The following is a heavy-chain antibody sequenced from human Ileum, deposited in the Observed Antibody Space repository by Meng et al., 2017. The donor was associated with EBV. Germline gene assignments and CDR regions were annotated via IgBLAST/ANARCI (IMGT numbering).Heavy chain of an antibody. CDR3: ARRGGYDILTPVGWFDP. V-gene: IGHV4-30-4*01. Sequence: HVDLAESGAGLGRPSETLSVTCAVSGGSISSSGNYWSWIRQPPGKGLEWIGYKYHSGSTYYNPSFKSRVTMSVDTSRNQFSLKLSSVTAADTAVYYCARRGGYDILTPVGWFDPWGQGTLVTVSS. CDR1: GGSISSSGNY. D-gene: IGHD3-9*01. CDR2: KYHSGST. J-gene: IGHJ5*02.